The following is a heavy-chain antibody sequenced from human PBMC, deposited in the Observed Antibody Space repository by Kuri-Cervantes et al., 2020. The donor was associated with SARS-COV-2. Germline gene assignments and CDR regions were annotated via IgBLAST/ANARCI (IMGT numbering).Heavy chain of an antibody. D-gene: IGHD5-12*01. V-gene: IGHV3-11*01. CDR2: ISSSGSTI. Sequence: GESLKISCAASGFTFSDYYMSWIRQAPGKGLEWVSYISSSGSTIYYADSVKGRFTISRDNSKNTLYLQMNSLRAEDTAVYYCAKDPSKSIVATIIGYWGQGTLVTVSS. CDR1: GFTFSDYY. J-gene: IGHJ4*02. CDR3: AKDPSKSIVATIIGY.